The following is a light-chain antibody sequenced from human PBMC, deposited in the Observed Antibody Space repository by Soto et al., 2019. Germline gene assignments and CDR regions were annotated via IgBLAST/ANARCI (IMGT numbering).Light chain of an antibody. V-gene: IGLV2-14*01. CDR3: GSYTRSSTYV. CDR1: SSDVGGYKF. CDR2: DVI. J-gene: IGLJ1*01. Sequence: QSALTQPASVSGSPGQSITIPCTGTSSDVGGYKFVSWYQQHPGEVPKLIIYDVINRLSGVSNRFSGSKSGNTASLTISGLQPEDEGDYYCGSYTRSSTYVFGTGTMLTVL.